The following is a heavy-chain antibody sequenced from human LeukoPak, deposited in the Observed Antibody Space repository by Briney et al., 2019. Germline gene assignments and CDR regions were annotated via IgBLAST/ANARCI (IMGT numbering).Heavy chain of an antibody. CDR2: IYSGGNI. CDR1: GFTVSSNY. Sequence: GGSLRLSCAASGFTVSSNYMSWVRQAPGKGPEWVSVIYSGGNIYYADSVKGRFTISRDNSKNTLYLQMNSLRAEDTAVYYCARDKARVDTAIVFDYWGQGTLVTVSS. CDR3: ARDKARVDTAIVFDY. D-gene: IGHD5-18*01. V-gene: IGHV3-53*05. J-gene: IGHJ4*02.